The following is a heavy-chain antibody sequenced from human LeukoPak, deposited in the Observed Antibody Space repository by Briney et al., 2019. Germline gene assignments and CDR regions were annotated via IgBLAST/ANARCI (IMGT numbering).Heavy chain of an antibody. CDR2: IYTSGST. Sequence: ASETLSLTCTVSGGSISSYYWSWIRQPAGKGLEWIGRIYTSGSTNYNPSLKSRVAISVDTSKKQFSLELTSVTAADTAVYYCTRDQRDGYNFGYYFDYWGPGTLVTASS. CDR1: GGSISSYY. D-gene: IGHD5-24*01. J-gene: IGHJ4*02. CDR3: TRDQRDGYNFGYYFDY. V-gene: IGHV4-4*07.